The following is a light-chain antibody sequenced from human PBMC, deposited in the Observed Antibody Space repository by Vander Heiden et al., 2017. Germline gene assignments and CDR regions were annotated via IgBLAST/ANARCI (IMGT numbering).Light chain of an antibody. CDR1: ALPKQY. J-gene: IGLJ2*01. Sequence: SYELTQPPSVSVSPGQTARITCFGDALPKQYAYWYQQKPGQAPGLVIYKDSERPSGIPERFSGSSSGTTVTLTIGGVQAEDEADYYCQSADSSGSYNVVFGGGTKLTVL. CDR2: KDS. V-gene: IGLV3-25*03. CDR3: QSADSSGSYNVV.